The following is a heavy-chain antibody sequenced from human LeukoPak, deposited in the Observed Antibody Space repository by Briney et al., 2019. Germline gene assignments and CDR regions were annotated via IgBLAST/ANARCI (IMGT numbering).Heavy chain of an antibody. CDR3: ARDAPYYDYVWGSYNPDY. V-gene: IGHV3-48*04. CDR1: GFTFSSYG. D-gene: IGHD3-16*01. CDR2: ISSSGSTI. J-gene: IGHJ4*02. Sequence: GGSLRLSCAASGFTFSSYGMSWIRQAPGKGLEWVSYISSSGSTIYYADSVKGRFTISRDNAKNSLYLQMNSLRAEDTAVYYCARDAPYYDYVWGSYNPDYWGQGTLVTVSS.